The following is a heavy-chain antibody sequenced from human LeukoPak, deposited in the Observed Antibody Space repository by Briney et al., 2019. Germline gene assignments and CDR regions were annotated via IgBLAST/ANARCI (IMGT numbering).Heavy chain of an antibody. D-gene: IGHD2-15*01. J-gene: IGHJ4*02. CDR1: GFTFSSYS. V-gene: IGHV3-21*01. Sequence: GGSLRLSCAASGFTFSSYSMNWLRQAPGKGLEWVSSISSSSSYIYYADSVKGRFTISRDNAKNSLYLQMNSLRAEDTAVGCCLRCRGSSCYSGRIDYWGQGNLVTVSS. CDR3: LRCRGSSCYSGRIDY. CDR2: ISSSSSYI.